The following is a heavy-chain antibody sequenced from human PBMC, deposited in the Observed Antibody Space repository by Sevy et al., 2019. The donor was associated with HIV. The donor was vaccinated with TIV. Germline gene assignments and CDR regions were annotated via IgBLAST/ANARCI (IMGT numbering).Heavy chain of an antibody. V-gene: IGHV3-74*01. CDR1: GFTFSPYW. CDR3: AKAGYYYDSSGYNWFDP. Sequence: GGSLRLSCAASGFTFSPYWMHWVRQGPGKGLVWVSHINGDGRNTIYADSVKGRFTISRDNAKNTLYLQMNSLRAEDTAVYYCAKAGYYYDSSGYNWFDPWGQGTLVTVSS. D-gene: IGHD3-22*01. CDR2: INGDGRNT. J-gene: IGHJ5*02.